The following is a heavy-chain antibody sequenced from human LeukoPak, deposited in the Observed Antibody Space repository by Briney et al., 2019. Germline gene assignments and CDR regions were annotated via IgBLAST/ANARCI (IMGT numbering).Heavy chain of an antibody. D-gene: IGHD3-10*01. CDR2: IYSGGST. V-gene: IGHV3-53*01. CDR1: GLTVSSNS. Sequence: GGSLRLSCAASGLTVSSNSMSWVRQAPGKGLEWVSFIYSGGSTYYADSVKGRFTISRDNSKNTLYLQMNSLRADDTAVYYCAKDPGAHYYGSGSYRRGSYFDYWGQGTLVTVSS. J-gene: IGHJ4*02. CDR3: AKDPGAHYYGSGSYRRGSYFDY.